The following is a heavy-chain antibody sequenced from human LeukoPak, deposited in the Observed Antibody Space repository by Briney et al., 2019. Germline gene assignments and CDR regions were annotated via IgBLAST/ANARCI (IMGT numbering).Heavy chain of an antibody. CDR3: ARRVREMATINWYFDL. Sequence: GGSLRLSCAASGFTVSSNYMNWVRQAPGKGLEWVSVINSGGNAYYADSVKGRFTISRDNSKNMLYLQMNSLRAEDTAVYYCARRVREMATINWYFDLWGRGTLVTVSS. J-gene: IGHJ2*01. CDR1: GFTVSSNY. V-gene: IGHV3-53*01. D-gene: IGHD5-24*01. CDR2: INSGGNA.